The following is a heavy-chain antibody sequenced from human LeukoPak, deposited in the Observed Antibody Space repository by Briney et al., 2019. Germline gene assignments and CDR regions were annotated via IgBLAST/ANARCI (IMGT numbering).Heavy chain of an antibody. D-gene: IGHD7-27*01. Sequence: GGSLRLSCVVSGFTFSPYSMTWIRQAPGKGLEWVAFIDKSGGTTYYADSVKGRFTISRDNAKSSLYLEMNSLRAEDTAVYYCGRGHWGLDYWGQGTLVTVSS. CDR2: IDKSGGTT. CDR3: GRGHWGLDY. V-gene: IGHV3-48*04. J-gene: IGHJ4*02. CDR1: GFTFSPYS.